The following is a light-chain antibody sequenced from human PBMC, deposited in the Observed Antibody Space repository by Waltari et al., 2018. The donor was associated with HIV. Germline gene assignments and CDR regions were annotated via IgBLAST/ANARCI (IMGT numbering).Light chain of an antibody. Sequence: DFVMTQSPDSLAVSLGERATINCKSSHSLLYNSDKKDYLAWYQQKPGQPPNLLILWASTRQSGVPDRFSGSGSGTDFTLTISSLQAEDVAVYFCQQYFDIPLTFGGGTKVDLK. J-gene: IGKJ4*01. CDR1: HSLLYNSDKKDY. CDR3: QQYFDIPLT. CDR2: WAS. V-gene: IGKV4-1*01.